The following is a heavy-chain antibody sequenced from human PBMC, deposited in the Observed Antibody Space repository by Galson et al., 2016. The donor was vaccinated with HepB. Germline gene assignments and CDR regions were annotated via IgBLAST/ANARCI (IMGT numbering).Heavy chain of an antibody. D-gene: IGHD5-12*01. CDR2: VSGGIA. J-gene: IGHJ4*02. CDR1: GFTFSAYA. CDR3: AKGWGGGYRDCEWNFDS. Sequence: CAASGFTFSAYAMSWVRQAPGKGLEWVSTVSGGIAYADSVKGRFTISRDNSNNRLYLQMRSLRAEDTAVYYCAKGWGGGYRDCEWNFDSWGQGTLVTVSS. V-gene: IGHV3-23*01.